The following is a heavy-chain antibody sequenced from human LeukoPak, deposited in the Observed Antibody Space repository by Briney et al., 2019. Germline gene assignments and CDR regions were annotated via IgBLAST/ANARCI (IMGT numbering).Heavy chain of an antibody. CDR2: IYHSGST. V-gene: IGHV4-30-2*01. CDR3: ARSMDYGDPFAFDY. CDR1: GGSISSGGHS. J-gene: IGHJ4*02. Sequence: ASETLSLTCTVSGGSISSGGHSWSWIRQPPGKGLEWIGYIYHSGSTYYNPSLKSRVTISVDRSKNQFSLKLSSVTAADTAVYYCARSMDYGDPFAFDYWGQGTLVTVSS. D-gene: IGHD4-17*01.